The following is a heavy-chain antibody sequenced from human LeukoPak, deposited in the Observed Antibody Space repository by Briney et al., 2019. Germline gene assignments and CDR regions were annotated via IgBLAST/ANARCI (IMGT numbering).Heavy chain of an antibody. CDR1: GGSFSGYY. CDR3: ARWGNSPVAYGWFDP. V-gene: IGHV4-34*01. J-gene: IGHJ5*02. CDR2: INHSGST. D-gene: IGHD2-8*02. Sequence: SETQSLTCAVYGGSFSGYYWSWIRQPPGKGLEWIGEINHSGSTNYNTSLKSRVTISVDTSKNQFSLKLSSVTAADTAVYYCARWGNSPVAYGWFDPWGQGTLVTVSS.